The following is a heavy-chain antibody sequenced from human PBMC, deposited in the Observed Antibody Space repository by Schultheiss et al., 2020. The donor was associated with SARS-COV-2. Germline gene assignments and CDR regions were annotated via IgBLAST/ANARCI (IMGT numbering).Heavy chain of an antibody. CDR3: ASLNYCSGGSCYDAFDI. J-gene: IGHJ3*02. CDR2: IYYSGSA. V-gene: IGHV4-59*12. Sequence: SETLSLTCSVPGGPTSIYYWSWIRQPPGKGLEWIGYIYYSGSANYNPSLKSRVTISVDTSKNQFSLKLSSVTAADTAVYYCASLNYCSGGSCYDAFDIWGQGTMVTVSS. CDR1: GGPTSIYY. D-gene: IGHD2-15*01.